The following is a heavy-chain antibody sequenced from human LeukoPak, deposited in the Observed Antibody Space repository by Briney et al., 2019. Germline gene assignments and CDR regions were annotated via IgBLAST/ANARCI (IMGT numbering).Heavy chain of an antibody. D-gene: IGHD1-26*01. Sequence: SETLSLTCTVSGGSTSSYYWSWLRQPPGKGLEWIGYIYYSGSTNYNPSLKSRVTISVDTSKNQFSLKLSSVTAADTAVYYCARLRSLIVGLNIISRAFDIWGQGTMVTVSS. CDR1: GGSTSSYY. V-gene: IGHV4-59*08. CDR3: ARLRSLIVGLNIISRAFDI. J-gene: IGHJ3*02. CDR2: IYYSGST.